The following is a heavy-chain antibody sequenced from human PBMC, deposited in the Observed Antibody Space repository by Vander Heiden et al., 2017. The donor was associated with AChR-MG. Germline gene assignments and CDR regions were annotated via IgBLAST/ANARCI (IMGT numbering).Heavy chain of an antibody. V-gene: IGHV3-23*01. CDR2: ISDSGENT. CDR3: ARENRYESGSSGQLFDP. J-gene: IGHJ5*02. Sequence: EVQLLESGGGLVQPGGSLRLSCAASGFTFSSHAMSWVRQAPGKRPEWVAAISDSGENTYYGDSRAGRLTISRDNSRNTLELQMNSLRAEDKAVYHCARENRYESGSSGQLFDPWGQGTLVTVS. CDR1: GFTFSSHA. D-gene: IGHD3-22*01.